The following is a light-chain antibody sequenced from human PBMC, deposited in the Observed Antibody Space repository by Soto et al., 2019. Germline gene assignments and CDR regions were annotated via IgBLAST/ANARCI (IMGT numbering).Light chain of an antibody. Sequence: QSALTQPASVSGSPGQSITFSCTGTSSDVGGHNGVSWYQQYPGKAPKLIIYDVSNRPSGVSNRFSGSKSGNTASLTISGLQADDEADYYCCSYGSGSTIFGGGTKLTVL. CDR1: SSDVGGHNG. CDR2: DVS. J-gene: IGLJ2*01. CDR3: CSYGSGSTI. V-gene: IGLV2-14*01.